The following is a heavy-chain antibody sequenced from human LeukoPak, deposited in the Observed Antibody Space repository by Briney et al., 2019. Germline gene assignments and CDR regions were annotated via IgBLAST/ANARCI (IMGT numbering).Heavy chain of an antibody. D-gene: IGHD6-19*01. V-gene: IGHV5-51*01. CDR2: IYPGDSDT. CDR1: GYSFTSYW. CDR3: ARPRYSSGRTDAFDI. Sequence: GESLKISCKGSGYSFTSYWIGWVRQMPGKGLEWMGIIYPGDSDTRYSPSFQGQVTISADKSISTAYLQWSSLKASDTAMYYCARPRYSSGRTDAFDIWGQGTMVTVSS. J-gene: IGHJ3*02.